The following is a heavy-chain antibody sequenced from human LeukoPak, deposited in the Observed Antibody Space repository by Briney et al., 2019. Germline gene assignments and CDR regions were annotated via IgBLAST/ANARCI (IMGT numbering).Heavy chain of an antibody. D-gene: IGHD2-15*01. CDR3: AGVPLVGYCSGGSCYRSYYYYYYMDV. CDR2: IYYSGST. Sequence: SETLSLTCTVSGGSISSYYWSWIRQPPGKGLEWIGYIYYSGSTNYNPSLKSRVTISVDTSKNQFSLKLSSVTAADTAVYYCAGVPLVGYCSGGSCYRSYYYYYYMDVWGKGTTVTVSS. J-gene: IGHJ6*03. V-gene: IGHV4-59*01. CDR1: GGSISSYY.